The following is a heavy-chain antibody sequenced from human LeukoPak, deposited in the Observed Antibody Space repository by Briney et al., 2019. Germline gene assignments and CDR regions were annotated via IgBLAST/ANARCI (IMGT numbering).Heavy chain of an antibody. CDR2: INPNSGGT. Sequence: ASVKVSCKASGYTFTGYYMHWVRQAPGQGLEWMGRINPNSGGTNYAQEFQGRVTMTRDTSISTAYMELSRLRSDDTAVYYCARTVAGDNDAFDIWGQGTMVTVSS. J-gene: IGHJ3*02. CDR1: GYTFTGYY. CDR3: ARTVAGDNDAFDI. D-gene: IGHD6-19*01. V-gene: IGHV1-2*06.